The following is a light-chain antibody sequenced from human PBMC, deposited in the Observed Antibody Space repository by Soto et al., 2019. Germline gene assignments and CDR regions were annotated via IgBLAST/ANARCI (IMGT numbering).Light chain of an antibody. CDR2: GAS. Sequence: DIVMTQSPATLSVSPGERATLSCRASQSVSSNLAWYQQKPGQAPRLLIYGASTRATGIPDRFSGSGSGTEFPLTITSQQSEDVAVYYCQQYKNWPPLAFGQGTKVEIK. CDR1: QSVSSN. CDR3: QQYKNWPPLA. J-gene: IGKJ1*01. V-gene: IGKV3-15*01.